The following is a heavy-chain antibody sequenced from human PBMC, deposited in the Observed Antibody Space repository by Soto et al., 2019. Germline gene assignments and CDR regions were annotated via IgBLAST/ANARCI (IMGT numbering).Heavy chain of an antibody. J-gene: IGHJ6*02. Sequence: QVQLQESGPGLVKPSQTLSLTCTVSVGSISSGDYYWSWIRQPPGKGLEWIGYIYYSGSTYYNPSLKSRVTISVDTSKNQFSLKLSSVTAADTAVYYCARDPGGSGPPFYYYGMDVWGQGTTVTVSS. D-gene: IGHD3-3*01. CDR3: ARDPGGSGPPFYYYGMDV. V-gene: IGHV4-30-4*01. CDR1: VGSISSGDYY. CDR2: IYYSGST.